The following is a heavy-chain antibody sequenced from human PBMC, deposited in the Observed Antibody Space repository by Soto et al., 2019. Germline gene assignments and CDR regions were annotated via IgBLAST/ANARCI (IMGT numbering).Heavy chain of an antibody. CDR2: IYPSDSDT. J-gene: IGHJ6*02. CDR1: GYSFSTFW. V-gene: IGHV5-51*01. CDR3: ARLPQDYYYHGMDV. Sequence: GESLKISCKGSGYSFSTFWIGWVRQMPGKGLEWMGIIYPSDSDTRYSPSFQGQVTISADKSSRTASLQWSSLKASDSAMYYCARLPQDYYYHGMDVWGQGTKVAVSS.